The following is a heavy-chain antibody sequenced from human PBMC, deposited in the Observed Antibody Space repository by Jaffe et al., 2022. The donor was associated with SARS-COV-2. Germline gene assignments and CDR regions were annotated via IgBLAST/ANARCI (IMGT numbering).Heavy chain of an antibody. CDR2: IAYDGANT. J-gene: IGHJ6*04. V-gene: IGHV3-30*04. CDR3: ANTGGSGRLPTTDHYLDV. CDR1: GFTFRTYA. Sequence: QVQLVESGGIVVQPGRSLRLSCAASGFTFRTYAMHWVRQAPGKGLEWMAIIAYDGANTYYADSVKGRFTISRDNSKNTLYLQMNSLRYEDTAVYYCANTGGSGRLPTTDHYLDVWGKGTTVTVSS. D-gene: IGHD1-1*01.